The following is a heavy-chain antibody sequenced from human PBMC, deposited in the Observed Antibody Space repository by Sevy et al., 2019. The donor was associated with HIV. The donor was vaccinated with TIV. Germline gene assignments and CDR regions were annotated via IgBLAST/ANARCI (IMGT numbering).Heavy chain of an antibody. Sequence: GGGLRLSCAASGFTFSNYFMNWVRQAPGKGLEWVSSISSGSSYIFYADSLKGRFTISRDNAKNSLYLHMNSLSAEDTAVYYCARGDYYGSLYYFDCWGPGTLVSVS. CDR2: ISSGSSYI. D-gene: IGHD3-10*01. V-gene: IGHV3-21*01. CDR3: ARGDYYGSLYYFDC. J-gene: IGHJ4*02. CDR1: GFTFSNYF.